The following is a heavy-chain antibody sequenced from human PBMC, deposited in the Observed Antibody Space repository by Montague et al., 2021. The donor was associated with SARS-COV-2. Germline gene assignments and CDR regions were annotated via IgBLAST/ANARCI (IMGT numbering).Heavy chain of an antibody. Sequence: TLSLTCTVSGGSISSGGYYWSWIRRHPGKGLEWIGYIHYSGSTYYNPSLKSRVTISVDTSKNQFSLKLSSVTAADTAVYYCARVLGGYCSGGSCYRGWYFDLGGRGTLVTAAS. CDR1: GGSISSGGYY. V-gene: IGHV4-31*03. CDR3: ARVLGGYCSGGSCYRGWYFDL. D-gene: IGHD2-15*01. CDR2: IHYSGST. J-gene: IGHJ2*01.